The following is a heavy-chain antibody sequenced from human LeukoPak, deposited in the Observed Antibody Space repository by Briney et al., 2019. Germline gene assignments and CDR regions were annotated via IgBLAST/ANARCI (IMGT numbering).Heavy chain of an antibody. D-gene: IGHD5-12*01. J-gene: IGHJ4*02. CDR1: GFTFSYYS. CDR2: INSISGEI. V-gene: IGHV3-48*02. Sequence: GGSLRLSCVASGFTFSYYSMNWVRQAPGKGLEWVSYINSISGEIWYADSVKGRFTISRDDAKNSLYLQMNSLRDEDTAVYYCARDHGYAFDYWGQGTLVTVSS. CDR3: ARDHGYAFDY.